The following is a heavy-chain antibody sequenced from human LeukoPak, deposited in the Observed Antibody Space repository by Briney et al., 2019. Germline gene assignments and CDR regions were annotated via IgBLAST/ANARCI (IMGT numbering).Heavy chain of an antibody. J-gene: IGHJ4*02. CDR2: INPSGGTT. CDR3: ARSSSWYYVDY. D-gene: IGHD6-13*01. V-gene: IGHV1-46*01. Sequence: GASVKVSCKASGYTFTSYYMHWVRQAPGQGLEWMGIINPSGGTTSYAQKFQGRVTMTRDTSTSTVYMELSSLRSEDTAVYYCARSSSWYYVDYWGQGTLVTVSS. CDR1: GYTFTSYY.